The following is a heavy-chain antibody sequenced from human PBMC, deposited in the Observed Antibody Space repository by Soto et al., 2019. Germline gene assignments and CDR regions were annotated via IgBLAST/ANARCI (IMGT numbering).Heavy chain of an antibody. V-gene: IGHV1-3*01. CDR2: INPDTGDT. Sequence: QVHLVQSGAEVKRPGASVKVSCKASGYTFTTLEIHWVRQAPGQGLEWMARINPDTGDTRYSQKFQGRVTISGDTSANTVYMDLTSLRSDDSAVYFCARAREKKRRAYGVVGANRAFDVWGPGTLVTVSS. J-gene: IGHJ3*01. CDR1: GYTFTTLE. CDR3: ARAREKKRRAYGVVGANRAFDV. D-gene: IGHD2-21*01.